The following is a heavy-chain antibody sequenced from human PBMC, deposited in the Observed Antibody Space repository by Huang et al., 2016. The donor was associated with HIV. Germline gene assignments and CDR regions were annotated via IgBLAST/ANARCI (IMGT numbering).Heavy chain of an antibody. CDR3: VKDRTDYYGSGTYESYFEN. D-gene: IGHD3-10*01. J-gene: IGHJ4*02. V-gene: IGHV3-9*03. CDR2: SSWNIGRI. Sequence: EVQLVESGGGLVQPGRSLRLSCAGSGFTFDDYARPWVRQAPGKGLEWVSGSSWNIGRIGYADSVKGRFAISRDNAKNLVYLEMNSLRLEDMALYYCVKDRTDYYGSGTYESYFENWGQGTLVTVSS. CDR1: GFTFDDYA.